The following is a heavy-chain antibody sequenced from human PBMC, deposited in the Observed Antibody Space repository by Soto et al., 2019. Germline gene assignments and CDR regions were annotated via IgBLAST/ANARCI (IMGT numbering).Heavy chain of an antibody. J-gene: IGHJ6*02. CDR3: VRGSDGWSGMDV. CDR1: GFTFTRHW. Sequence: EVQLVESGGGLVQPGGSLSLSCATSGFTFTRHWMYWILQTPGKGLVWVSRVSQSGSVTNYEDSVKGRFTISRDNAKNTVYLQMNSLRAEDTGEYYCVRGSDGWSGMDVWGQGTTVTVSS. D-gene: IGHD3-3*01. CDR2: VSQSGSVT. V-gene: IGHV3-74*01.